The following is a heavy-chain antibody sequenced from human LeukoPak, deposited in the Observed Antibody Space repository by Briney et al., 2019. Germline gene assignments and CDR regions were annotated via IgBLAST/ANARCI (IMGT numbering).Heavy chain of an antibody. Sequence: GGPLRLSCAVSGFTFSHYMMTWVRQAPGEGLEWVANMRTDGSVVQYADSVKGRFTISRDNAKNSLFLRMNSVRAEDTAVYYCARDKDFTIDYWGQGTLVTVSS. D-gene: IGHD3-10*01. CDR3: ARDKDFTIDY. CDR1: GFTFSHYM. V-gene: IGHV3-7*01. J-gene: IGHJ4*02. CDR2: MRTDGSVV.